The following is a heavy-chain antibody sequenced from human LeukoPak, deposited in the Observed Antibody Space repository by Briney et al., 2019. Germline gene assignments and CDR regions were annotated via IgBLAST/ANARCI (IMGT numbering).Heavy chain of an antibody. V-gene: IGHV4-59*08. CDR3: ARHISSGGTYAHFDY. CDR2: IHYNGIT. Sequence: SETLSLTCTVSGGSISSYYWSWIRQPPGKGLEWIGYIHYNGITNYNPSLESRVTMSLDTSKNQVSLKLNSVTAADTAVYYCARHISSGGTYAHFDYWGQGTLVTVSS. D-gene: IGHD1-26*01. J-gene: IGHJ4*02. CDR1: GGSISSYY.